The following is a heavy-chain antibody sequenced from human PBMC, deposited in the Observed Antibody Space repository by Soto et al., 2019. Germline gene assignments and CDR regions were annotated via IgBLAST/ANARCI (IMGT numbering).Heavy chain of an antibody. D-gene: IGHD6-19*01. CDR1: GGTFSSYT. CDR2: IIPILNIA. V-gene: IGHV1-69*08. J-gene: IGHJ4*02. Sequence: QVQLVQSGAEVKKPGSSMKVSCKASGGTFSSYTITWVRQAPGQGLEWMGRIIPILNIANYAQKFQGRVTMTADKSTTTAYMELSSLRSEDTAMYYCARDYVPSSGFDYWGQGTLVTVSS. CDR3: ARDYVPSSGFDY.